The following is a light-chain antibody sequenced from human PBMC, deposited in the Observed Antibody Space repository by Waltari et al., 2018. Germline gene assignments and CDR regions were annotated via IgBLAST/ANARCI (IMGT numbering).Light chain of an antibody. J-gene: IGKJ2*01. CDR2: KVS. CDR3: MQGTHWPPVYT. V-gene: IGKV2-30*01. Sequence: DDVLTQSPLSLPVTLGQPASISCRSSQSLVYSDGNTYLNWYQQTPGQSPRRLIYKVSSRDSGVPDRFSGSGSGTDFILKISRVEAEDVGVYYCMQGTHWPPVYTFGQGTKLEIK. CDR1: QSLVYSDGNTY.